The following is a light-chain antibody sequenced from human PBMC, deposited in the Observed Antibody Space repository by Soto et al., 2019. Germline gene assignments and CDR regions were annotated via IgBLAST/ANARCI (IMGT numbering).Light chain of an antibody. Sequence: EILMTQSPATLSVSPGERATLSCRASQSVSSSYLAWYQQKPGQAPRLLIYGASSRATGIPDRFSGSGSGTEFTLTISSLQSEDFAVYHCQQYNNWPYTFGQGTKVDIK. CDR1: QSVSSSY. CDR2: GAS. CDR3: QQYNNWPYT. V-gene: IGKV3D-15*01. J-gene: IGKJ2*01.